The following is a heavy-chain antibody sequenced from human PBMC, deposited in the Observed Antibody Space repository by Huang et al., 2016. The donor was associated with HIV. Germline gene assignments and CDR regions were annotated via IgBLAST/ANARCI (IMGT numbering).Heavy chain of an antibody. D-gene: IGHD3-22*01. V-gene: IGHV1-18*04. J-gene: IGHJ4*01. Sequence: QVHLVQSGAEVKKPGASVKVSCKASGYRFSNFGISWGRQAPGQGLEWMGWIRVNNENTNYARKFQGRVTMTTDTSTSTAYMDLRSLRSDDTAVYYCVVDDTSGYYSSDYWGQGTLVTVSS. CDR2: IRVNNENT. CDR1: GYRFSNFG. CDR3: VVDDTSGYYSSDY.